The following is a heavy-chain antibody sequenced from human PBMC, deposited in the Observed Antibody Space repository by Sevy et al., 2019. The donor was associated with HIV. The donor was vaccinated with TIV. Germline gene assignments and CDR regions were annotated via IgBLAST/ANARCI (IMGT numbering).Heavy chain of an antibody. J-gene: IGHJ6*02. V-gene: IGHV4-59*12. CDR1: GGSISSYY. D-gene: IGHD3-22*01. CDR3: ARLRDSSGYYGYYYYGMDV. CDR2: IYYSGST. Sequence: SETLSLTCTVSGGSISSYYWSWIRQPPGKGLEWIGYIYYSGSTNYNPSLKSRVTISVDTSKNQFSLKLSSVTAADTAVYYCARLRDSSGYYGYYYYGMDVWGQGTTVTVSS.